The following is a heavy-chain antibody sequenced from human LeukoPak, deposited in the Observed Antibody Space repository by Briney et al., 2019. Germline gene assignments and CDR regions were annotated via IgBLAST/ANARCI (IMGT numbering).Heavy chain of an antibody. CDR3: AKDWDYEGTPYYFDY. CDR1: GFTFSSYA. CDR2: ISGSGGST. J-gene: IGHJ4*02. D-gene: IGHD4-17*01. Sequence: GGSLRLSCAASGFTFSSYAMSWVRQAPGKGLEWVSAISGSGGSTYYADSVKGRFTISRDNSKNTLYLQMNSLRAEDTAVYYCAKDWDYEGTPYYFDYWGRGTLVTVSS. V-gene: IGHV3-23*01.